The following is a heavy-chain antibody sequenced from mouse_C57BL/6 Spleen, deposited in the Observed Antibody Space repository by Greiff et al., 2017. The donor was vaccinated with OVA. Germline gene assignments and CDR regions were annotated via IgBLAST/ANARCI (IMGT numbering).Heavy chain of an antibody. V-gene: IGHV5-6*01. CDR2: ISSGGSYT. CDR1: GFTFSSSG. Sequence: EVKLVESGGDLVKPGGSLKLSCAASGFTFSSSGMSWVRQTPDQRLEWVATISSGGSYTYYPDSVKGRFTISRDNAKNTLYLQLSSLKSEDTAMYYCARQGGQYFDVWGTGTTVTVSS. J-gene: IGHJ1*03. CDR3: ARQGGQYFDV.